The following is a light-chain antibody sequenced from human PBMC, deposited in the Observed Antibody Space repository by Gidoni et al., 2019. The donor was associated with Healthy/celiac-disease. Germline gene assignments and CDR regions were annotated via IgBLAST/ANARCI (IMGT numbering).Light chain of an antibody. CDR2: AAS. J-gene: IGKJ3*01. V-gene: IGKV1-9*01. CDR3: QQLNSYLSGFT. CDR1: QGISSY. Sequence: DIQLTQSPSFLSASVGDRVTITCRASQGISSYLAWYQQKPGKAPKLLIYAASTLQSGVPSRFSGSGSGTEFTLTISSLQPEDFATYYCQQLNSYLSGFTFGPGTKVEIK.